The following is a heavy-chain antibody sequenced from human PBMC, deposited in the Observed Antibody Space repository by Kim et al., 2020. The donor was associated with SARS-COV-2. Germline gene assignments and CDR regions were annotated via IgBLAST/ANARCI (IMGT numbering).Heavy chain of an antibody. J-gene: IGHJ3*02. D-gene: IGHD6-19*01. CDR1: GFTFSGST. V-gene: IGHV3-73*01. Sequence: GGSLRLSCAASGFTFSGSTMHWVRQASGKGLEWVRRIRSKANSYATAYAASVKNRFTISRDDSKNTAYLQMNSLKTEDTAVYYCTRVNPIAGGWYDALDIWGQGTMVTVSS. CDR3: TRVNPIAGGWYDALDI. CDR2: IRSKANSYAT.